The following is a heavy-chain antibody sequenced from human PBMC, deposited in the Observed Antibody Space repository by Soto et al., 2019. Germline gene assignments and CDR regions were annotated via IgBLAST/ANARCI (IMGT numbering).Heavy chain of an antibody. CDR2: ISAYNGNT. J-gene: IGHJ6*02. V-gene: IGHV1-18*01. Sequence: GASVKVSCKASGYTFTSYGISWVRQAPGQGLEWMGWISAYNGNTNYAQKLQGRVTMTTDTSTSTAYMELRSLRSDDTAVYYCARERIRYYGSGQTYYYYYYGMDVWGQGTTVTVSS. CDR1: GYTFTSYG. D-gene: IGHD3-10*01. CDR3: ARERIRYYGSGQTYYYYYYGMDV.